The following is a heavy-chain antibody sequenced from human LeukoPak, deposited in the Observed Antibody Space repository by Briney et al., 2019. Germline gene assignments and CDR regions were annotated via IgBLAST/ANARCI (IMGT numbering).Heavy chain of an antibody. CDR3: ARGEAAAGINY. CDR2: IYYSGST. D-gene: IGHD6-13*01. J-gene: IGHJ4*02. CDR1: GGSTSSYY. Sequence: SETLSLTCTVSGGSTSSYYWSWIRQPPGKGLEWIGYIYYSGSTNYNPSLRSRVTISVDTSKNQFSLKLSSVTAADTAVYYCARGEAAAGINYWGQGTLVTVSS. V-gene: IGHV4-59*01.